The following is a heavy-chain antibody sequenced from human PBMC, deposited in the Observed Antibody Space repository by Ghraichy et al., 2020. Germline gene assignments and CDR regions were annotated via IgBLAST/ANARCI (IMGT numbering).Heavy chain of an antibody. J-gene: IGHJ6*02. CDR3: ARDRVAYGSAWYFGMDV. CDR1: GFTFSSYA. D-gene: IGHD6-19*01. V-gene: IGHV3-21*01. Sequence: GGSLRLSCAASGFTFSSYAMFWVRQAPGKGLEWVASIKRDSSYIFYADSVKGRFTISRDNAKDSLYLQVNSLRGEDTAVYYCARDRVAYGSAWYFGMDVWGQGTTVTVSS. CDR2: IKRDSSYI.